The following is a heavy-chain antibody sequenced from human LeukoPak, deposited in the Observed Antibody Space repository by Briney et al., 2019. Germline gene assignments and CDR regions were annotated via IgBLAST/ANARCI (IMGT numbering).Heavy chain of an antibody. Sequence: GGSLRLSCAASGFTVSSNSWSWVRQAPGKGLEWVSFIYSGGKTHSSDSVKGRFTISRDNSKNTLYLQMSSLRAEDTAIYYCARRAGEYSHPYDYWGQGTLVTVSS. CDR3: ARRAGEYSHPYDY. J-gene: IGHJ4*02. CDR2: IYSGGKT. V-gene: IGHV3-53*01. D-gene: IGHD2-15*01. CDR1: GFTVSSNS.